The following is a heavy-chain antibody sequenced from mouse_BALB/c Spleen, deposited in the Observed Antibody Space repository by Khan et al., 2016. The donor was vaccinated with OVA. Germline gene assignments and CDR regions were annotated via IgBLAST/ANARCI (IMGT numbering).Heavy chain of an antibody. CDR3: VRSASYGDYVEAWFAY. J-gene: IGHJ3*01. CDR2: INPYNGGT. Sequence: VQLQQSGPELVKPGASMKMSCKASGYSFTGYTMNWVKQSRVKNLEWIGLINPYNGGTAYNLKFGGKATLTVDKSSNTAYMELLSLTSEDSAVYYCVRSASYGDYVEAWFAYWGQGTLVTV. D-gene: IGHD2-13*01. CDR1: GYSFTGYT. V-gene: IGHV1-37*01.